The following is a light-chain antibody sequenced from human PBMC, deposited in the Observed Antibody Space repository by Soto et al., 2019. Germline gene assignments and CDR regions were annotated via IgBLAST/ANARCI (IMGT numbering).Light chain of an antibody. J-gene: IGKJ2*01. Sequence: DIQMTQSPSSLSASVGDRVTITCQASQGIYNYLSWYQQKPGKVPKLLIYEASNLETGVPSRFSGSGSGTDFTFTITSLQPDDFATYCCQQYDKLPYTFGQGTKLEIK. CDR2: EAS. CDR1: QGIYNY. V-gene: IGKV1-33*01. CDR3: QQYDKLPYT.